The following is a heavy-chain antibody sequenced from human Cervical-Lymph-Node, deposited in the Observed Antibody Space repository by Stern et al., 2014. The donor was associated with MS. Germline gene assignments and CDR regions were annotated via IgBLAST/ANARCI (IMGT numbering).Heavy chain of an antibody. J-gene: IGHJ4*02. CDR3: ARTLYSGYDFSHDAYYFDY. CDR2: IYYSGRP. Sequence: VQLVESGPGLVKPSETLSLTCTVSGGSISSYYWSWVRQPPGKGLEWIGDIYYSGRPNYNPSLKIRVTISVDTSKNQFSLKLSSVTAADTAVYYCARTLYSGYDFSHDAYYFDYWGQGTLVTVSS. CDR1: GGSISSYY. D-gene: IGHD5-12*01. V-gene: IGHV4-59*01.